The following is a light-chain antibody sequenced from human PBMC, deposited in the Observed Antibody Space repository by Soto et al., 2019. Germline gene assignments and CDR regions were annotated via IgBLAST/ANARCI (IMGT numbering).Light chain of an antibody. CDR2: SAS. CDR3: QQRTNWPPT. CDR1: QSVRND. Sequence: EMVLTHSPATLSLSPGERATLSCRASQSVRNDLVWYHQKPGQAPRVLIYSASNRATGIPARFSGSGSGTDFTLTISSLEPEDFAVYYCQQRTNWPPTFGGGTKVEMK. V-gene: IGKV3-11*01. J-gene: IGKJ4*01.